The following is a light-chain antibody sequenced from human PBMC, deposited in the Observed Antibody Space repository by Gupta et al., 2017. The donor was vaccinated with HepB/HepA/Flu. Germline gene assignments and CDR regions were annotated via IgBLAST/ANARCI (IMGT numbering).Light chain of an antibody. J-gene: IGKJ2*01. CDR2: AAS. CDR1: QNIDNF. Sequence: DIQMTQSPSSLSTSVGDRVTITCRASQNIDNFLNWYHQQPGKAPKLLIYAASSLQSGVPSRFSGSGSGTXFTLTIXSLQPEDFATYYCQQSYSTPPTFGXGTKLEIK. CDR3: QQSYSTPPT. V-gene: IGKV1-39*01.